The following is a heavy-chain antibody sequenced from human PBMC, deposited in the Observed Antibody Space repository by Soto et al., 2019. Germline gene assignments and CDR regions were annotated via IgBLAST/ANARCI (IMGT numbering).Heavy chain of an antibody. J-gene: IGHJ3*02. V-gene: IGHV3-7*03. CDR3: ARGGLKMADAFDI. Sequence: SLRLSCAASGFTFSSYWMSWVRQAPGKGLEWVANIKQDGSEKYYVDSVKGRFTISRDNAKNSLYLQMNSLRAEDTAVYYCARGGLKMADAFDIWGQGTMVTVSS. CDR2: IKQDGSEK. CDR1: GFTFSSYW.